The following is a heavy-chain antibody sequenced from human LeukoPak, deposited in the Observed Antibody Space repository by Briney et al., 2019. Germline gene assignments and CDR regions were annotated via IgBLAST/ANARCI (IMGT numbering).Heavy chain of an antibody. CDR3: AKAPLGVSSSHR. V-gene: IGHV3-23*01. Sequence: PGGSLRLSCTASGFTFSSFATINGSGGSIFFADSVKGRFTISRDNSKNTLYLQMNSLRAEDTAVYYCAKAPLGVSSSHRGGQGTLVTVSS. CDR2: INGSGGSI. D-gene: IGHD6-13*01. J-gene: IGHJ4*02. CDR1: GFTFSSFA.